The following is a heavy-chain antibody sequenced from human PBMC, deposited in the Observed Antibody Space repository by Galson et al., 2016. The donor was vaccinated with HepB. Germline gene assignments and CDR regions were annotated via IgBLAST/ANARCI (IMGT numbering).Heavy chain of an antibody. J-gene: IGHJ4*02. CDR2: VFPTTSGT. Sequence: GWVRQMPGKGPEWMGMVFPTTSGTRYSPSLQGQVTISADKSTSTTYLQWSSLRASDTAMYYCARQTAEGSFDYWGQGTLVTVSS. CDR3: ARQTAEGSFDY. D-gene: IGHD2-21*02. V-gene: IGHV5-51*01.